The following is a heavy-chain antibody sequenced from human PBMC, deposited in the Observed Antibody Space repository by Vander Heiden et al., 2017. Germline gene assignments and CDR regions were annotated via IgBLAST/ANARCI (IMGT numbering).Heavy chain of an antibody. CDR2: ISSSSSYI. J-gene: IGHJ5*02. Sequence: EVQLVESGGGLVKPGGSLGLSCAASGFTFRSDSMNWVRQAPGKGLEWVSSISSSSSYIYYADSVKGRFTISRDNAKNSLYLQMNSLRAEDTAVYYCARDRDPYSSGWYGWFDPWGRGTLVTVSS. CDR1: GFTFRSDS. V-gene: IGHV3-21*01. D-gene: IGHD6-19*01. CDR3: ARDRDPYSSGWYGWFDP.